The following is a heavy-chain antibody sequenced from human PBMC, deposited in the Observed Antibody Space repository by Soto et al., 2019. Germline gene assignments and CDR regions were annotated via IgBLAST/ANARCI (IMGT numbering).Heavy chain of an antibody. J-gene: IGHJ4*02. CDR1: GYTFTSYA. V-gene: IGHV1-3*01. CDR2: INAGNGNT. CDR3: ARGAGWSSGWSQGFDY. D-gene: IGHD6-19*01. Sequence: QVQLVQSGAEVKKPGASVKVSCKASGYTFTSYAMHWVRQAPEQRLEWMGWINAGNGNTKYSQKFQGRVTITRDTSASTAYMELSSLRSEGTAVYYCARGAGWSSGWSQGFDYWGQGTLVTVSS.